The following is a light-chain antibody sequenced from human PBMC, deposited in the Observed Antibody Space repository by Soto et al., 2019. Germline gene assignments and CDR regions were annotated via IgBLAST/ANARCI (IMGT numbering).Light chain of an antibody. J-gene: IGKJ1*01. CDR2: GTS. Sequence: EIVLTQSPGTLSLSPGERATLSCRASQSVSSSYLAWYQHKPGQAPRLLISGTSSRATGIPHRFSGSGARTHFTLTISRLEPEDFPLYYCQQYGTTPWTFGQGTKVEVK. V-gene: IGKV3-20*01. CDR3: QQYGTTPWT. CDR1: QSVSSSY.